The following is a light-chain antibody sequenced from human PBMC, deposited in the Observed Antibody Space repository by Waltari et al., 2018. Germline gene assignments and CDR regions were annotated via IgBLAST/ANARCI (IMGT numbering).Light chain of an antibody. CDR2: WAA. V-gene: IGKV4-1*01. Sequence: DIVMTQSPDSLAVSLGERATISCRSSQSVLFKSNSTNYLAWYQQRPGQPPKLLISWAATRESGVPDRFSGSGSATDFTLTISSLQSEDFAIYYCQQYNLWPWTFDQGTKVDIK. CDR3: QQYNLWPWT. CDR1: QSVLFKSNSTNY. J-gene: IGKJ1*01.